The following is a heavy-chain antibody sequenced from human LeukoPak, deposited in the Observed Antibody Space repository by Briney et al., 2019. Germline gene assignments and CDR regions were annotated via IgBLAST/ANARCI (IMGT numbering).Heavy chain of an antibody. CDR3: ARGPAYYHYMDV. V-gene: IGHV1-69*05. CDR2: IIPIFGTA. Sequence: SVKVSCKASGGTFSSYAISWVRQAPGQGLEWMGGIIPIFGTANYAQKFQGRVTITTDESTSTAYMELSSLRSEDTAVYYCARGPAYYHYMDVWGKGTTVTVSS. CDR1: GGTFSSYA. J-gene: IGHJ6*03.